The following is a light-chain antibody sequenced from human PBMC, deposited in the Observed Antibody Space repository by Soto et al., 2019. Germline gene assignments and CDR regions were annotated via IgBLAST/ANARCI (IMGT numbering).Light chain of an antibody. J-gene: IGKJ4*01. CDR2: DAS. CDR1: QSVGSY. CDR3: QQRSNWPPLT. V-gene: IGKV3-11*01. Sequence: EIVLTQSPATLSLSPGERATLSCRASQSVGSYLAWHQQKPGQAPRLLIYDASNRATGIPARFSGSGSGTAFTLTISSLEPEDFAVYYCQQRSNWPPLTFGGGTKVDIK.